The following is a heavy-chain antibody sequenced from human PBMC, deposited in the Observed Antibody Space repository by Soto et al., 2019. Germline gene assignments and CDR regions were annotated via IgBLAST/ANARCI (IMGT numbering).Heavy chain of an antibody. J-gene: IGHJ3*02. Sequence: QVQLQESGPGLVKPSQTLSLTCTVSGGSISSGGYYWSWIRQHPGKVLEWIGYIYYSGSTYYNPSLKSRVTISVETSKNQFSLKLSSVTAADTAVYYCARLGDEYSYAKGAFDIWGQGTMVTVSS. CDR2: IYYSGST. D-gene: IGHD5-18*01. V-gene: IGHV4-31*03. CDR3: ARLGDEYSYAKGAFDI. CDR1: GGSISSGGYY.